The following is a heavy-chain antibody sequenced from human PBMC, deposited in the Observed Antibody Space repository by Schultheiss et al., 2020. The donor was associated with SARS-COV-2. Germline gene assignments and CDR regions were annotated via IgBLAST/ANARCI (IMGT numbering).Heavy chain of an antibody. J-gene: IGHJ4*02. CDR3: ARGTWEQPLDY. CDR2: IYTSGST. Sequence: GSLRLSCTVSGGSISSYYWSWIRQPAGKGLEWIGRIYTSGSTNYNPSLKSRVTMSVDTSKNQFSLKLSSVTAADTAVYYCARGTWEQPLDYWGQGTLVTVSS. CDR1: GGSISSYY. V-gene: IGHV4-4*07. D-gene: IGHD1-26*01.